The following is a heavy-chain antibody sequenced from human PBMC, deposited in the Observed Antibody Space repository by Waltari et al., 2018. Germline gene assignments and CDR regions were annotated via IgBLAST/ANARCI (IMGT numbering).Heavy chain of an antibody. D-gene: IGHD2-2*01. CDR1: SGSFTRADPF. CDR3: VRGLCEHTSCRSNPFAF. Sequence: QLQGPGLVTASETLSLNCTVPSGSFTRADPFYVWLRPHPARGLEWLGYTYFTGSTYYNPSLKSRLSFSVDTSQRHFSLKLNSVTAADTAIYYCVRGLCEHTSCRSNPFAFWGQGLQVTVSS. V-gene: IGHV4-31*03. CDR2: TYFTGST. J-gene: IGHJ4*02.